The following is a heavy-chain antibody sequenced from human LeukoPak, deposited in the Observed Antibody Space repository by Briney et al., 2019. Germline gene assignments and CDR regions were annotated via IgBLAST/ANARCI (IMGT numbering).Heavy chain of an antibody. Sequence: ASVKVSCKASGGTFSSYAISWVRQAPGQGLEWMGGIIPIFGTANYAQKFQGRVTITTDESTSTAYTELSSLRSEDTAVYYCARVVQSRDGYNSDYYYYMDVWGKGTTVTVSS. CDR1: GGTFSSYA. V-gene: IGHV1-69*05. J-gene: IGHJ6*03. CDR3: ARVVQSRDGYNSDYYYYMDV. CDR2: IIPIFGTA. D-gene: IGHD5-24*01.